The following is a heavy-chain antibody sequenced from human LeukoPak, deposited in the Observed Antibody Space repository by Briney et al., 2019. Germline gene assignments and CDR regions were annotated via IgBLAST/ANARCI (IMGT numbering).Heavy chain of an antibody. CDR3: AREKNYGMDV. CDR1: GYTFTRFG. CDR2: IGAYNGNT. Sequence: GASVKVSCKASGYTFTRFGISWVRQAPGQGLEWTGWIGAYNGNTNYAQKFQGRVAMTTDTSTSTAYMELRSLRSDDTAVYYCAREKNYGMDVWGQGTTVTVSS. V-gene: IGHV1-18*01. J-gene: IGHJ6*02. D-gene: IGHD2/OR15-2a*01.